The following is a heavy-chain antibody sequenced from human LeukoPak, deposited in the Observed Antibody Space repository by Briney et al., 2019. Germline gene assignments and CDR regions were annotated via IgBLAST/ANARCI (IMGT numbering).Heavy chain of an antibody. J-gene: IGHJ4*02. CDR2: LNPNSAFT. V-gene: IGHV1-2*02. D-gene: IGHD2-2*01. Sequence: GASVKLSCKAFRYTFTGYYLHWERQAPGQGLEWMGCLNPNSAFTSYAQKFQGRVTMTRDTSITTAYMELTRLTSDDTAVYYCARVSSHSLSQYYFDYWGQGALVTVSS. CDR3: ARVSSHSLSQYYFDY. CDR1: RYTFTGYY.